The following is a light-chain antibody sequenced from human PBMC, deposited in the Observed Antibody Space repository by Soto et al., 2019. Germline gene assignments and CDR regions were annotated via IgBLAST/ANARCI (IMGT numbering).Light chain of an antibody. Sequence: EIVMTQSPATLSVSPGEGVTLSCKASQNVYNNLAWYQQRPGQPPRLLIYDASTRATGISARFSGSGYGTEFTLTISSLQSEDFAVYFCQQCRNWPLTFGGGTKVDIK. CDR3: QQCRNWPLT. CDR2: DAS. CDR1: QNVYNN. J-gene: IGKJ4*01. V-gene: IGKV3-15*01.